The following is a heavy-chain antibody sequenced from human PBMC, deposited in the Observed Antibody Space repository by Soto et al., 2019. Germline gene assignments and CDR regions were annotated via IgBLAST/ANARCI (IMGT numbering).Heavy chain of an antibody. D-gene: IGHD3-9*01. CDR2: IKSKTDGGTT. J-gene: IGHJ4*01. CDR3: TTVGLLRYFDWSLDY. V-gene: IGHV3-15*01. Sequence: GGSPRLSCAASGFTFGNAWMSWVGQAPGKGLEWVGRIKSKTDGGTTDYAAPVKGRFTISRDDSKNTLYLQMNSLKTEDTAVYYCTTVGLLRYFDWSLDYWGQGTLVTVSS. CDR1: GFTFGNAW.